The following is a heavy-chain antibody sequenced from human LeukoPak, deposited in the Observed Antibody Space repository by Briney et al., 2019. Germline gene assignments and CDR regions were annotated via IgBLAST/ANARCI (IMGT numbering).Heavy chain of an antibody. D-gene: IGHD3-3*01. V-gene: IGHV3-7*01. Sequence: GGSLRLSCAASGFTFSNYMMHWVRQAPGKGLEWVASIKHDGSEKYYVDSVRGRFTISRDNTMNSLYLQMSSLRAEDTAVYYCATDRGWRTSGYYLYYFEYWGQGTLVTYSS. CDR3: ATDRGWRTSGYYLYYFEY. CDR1: GFTFSNYM. J-gene: IGHJ4*02. CDR2: IKHDGSEK.